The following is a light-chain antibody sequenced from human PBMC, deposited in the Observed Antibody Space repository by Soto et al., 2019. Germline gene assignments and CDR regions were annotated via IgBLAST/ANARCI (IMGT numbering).Light chain of an antibody. CDR3: QQYNNWPPENT. CDR1: QSVSSN. CDR2: GAS. Sequence: EIGMTQSPATLSVSPGERATLSCRASQSVSSNLAWYQQKPGQAPRLLIYGASTRATGIPARFSGSGSGTEFTLTISSLQSEDFAVYYCQQYNNWPPENTFGQGTKLEIK. V-gene: IGKV3-15*01. J-gene: IGKJ2*01.